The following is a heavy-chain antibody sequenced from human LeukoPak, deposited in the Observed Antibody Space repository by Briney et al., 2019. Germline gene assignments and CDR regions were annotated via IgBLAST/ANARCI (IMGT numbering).Heavy chain of an antibody. V-gene: IGHV4-4*07. CDR1: GGSISSYY. Sequence: DPSETLSLTCTVSGGSISSYYWSWIRQPAGKGLEWIGRIYTSGSTNYNPSLKSRVTMSVDTSKNQFSLKLSFVTAADTAVYYCARDGRLSYYYGMDVWGQGTTVTVSS. D-gene: IGHD1-26*01. CDR2: IYTSGST. J-gene: IGHJ6*02. CDR3: ARDGRLSYYYGMDV.